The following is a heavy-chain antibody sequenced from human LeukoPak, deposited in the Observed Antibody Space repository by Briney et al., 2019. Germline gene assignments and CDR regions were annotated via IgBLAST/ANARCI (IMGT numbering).Heavy chain of an antibody. D-gene: IGHD3-3*01. CDR3: ARSGYYSFNAFDI. CDR1: GYTFTGYY. V-gene: IGHV1-2*04. J-gene: IGHJ3*02. CDR2: INPNSGGT. Sequence: ASVKVSCKASGYTFTGYYMHWVRQAPGQGLEWMGWINPNSGGTNYAQKFQGWVTMTRDTSISTAYMELSRLRSDDTAVYYCARSGYYSFNAFDIWGQGTMVTVSS.